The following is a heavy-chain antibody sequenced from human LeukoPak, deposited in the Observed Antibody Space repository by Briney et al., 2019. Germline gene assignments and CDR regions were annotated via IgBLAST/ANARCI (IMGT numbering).Heavy chain of an antibody. V-gene: IGHV3-21*01. D-gene: IGHD3-22*01. Sequence: PGGSLRLSCAASGFTFSRYSMNWVRQAPGKGLEWVSSISISSNYIYYADSVKGRFTISRDNAKDSLYLQMNSLRAEDTAMYYCARGLHSSDAFDIWGQGTMVTVSS. CDR3: ARGLHSSDAFDI. CDR2: ISISSNYI. CDR1: GFTFSRYS. J-gene: IGHJ3*02.